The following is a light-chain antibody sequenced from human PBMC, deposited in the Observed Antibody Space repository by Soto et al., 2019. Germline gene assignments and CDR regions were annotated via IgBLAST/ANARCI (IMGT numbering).Light chain of an antibody. CDR2: KAS. J-gene: IGKJ1*01. CDR1: QSISSW. V-gene: IGKV1-5*03. Sequence: DIQMTQSPSTLSASVGDRVTITCRASQSISSWLAWYQQKPGKAPKLLIYKASSLESGVPSRFSGSGSGTEFTLTISSLHPDDFATYYCQQYNVYPVTFGQGTKVDIK. CDR3: QQYNVYPVT.